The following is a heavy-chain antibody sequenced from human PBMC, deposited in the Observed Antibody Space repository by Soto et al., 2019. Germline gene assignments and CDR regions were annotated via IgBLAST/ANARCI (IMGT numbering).Heavy chain of an antibody. Sequence: SETLSLTCAVSGGSISSNNWWAWVRQPPGKVLEWIGEIYHSGSTDYIPALKSRVTISVDKSNNQFSLELTSVTAADTAVYYCATRFDGFVSFEYWGRGTLVTVSS. J-gene: IGHJ4*02. V-gene: IGHV4-4*02. CDR1: GGSISSNNW. D-gene: IGHD3-10*01. CDR3: ATRFDGFVSFEY. CDR2: IYHSGST.